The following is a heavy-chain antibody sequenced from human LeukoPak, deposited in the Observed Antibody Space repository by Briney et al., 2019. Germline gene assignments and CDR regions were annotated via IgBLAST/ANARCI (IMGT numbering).Heavy chain of an antibody. CDR3: AADSHLLRFLEAFDI. J-gene: IGHJ3*02. V-gene: IGHV1-24*01. D-gene: IGHD3-3*01. CDR1: GYTLTELS. Sequence: ASVKVSCKVSGYTLTELSMHWVRQAPGKGLEWMGGFDPEDGETIYAQKFQGRVTMTEDTSTDTAYMELSSLRSEDTAVYYCAADSHLLRFLEAFDIWGQGTMVTVSS. CDR2: FDPEDGET.